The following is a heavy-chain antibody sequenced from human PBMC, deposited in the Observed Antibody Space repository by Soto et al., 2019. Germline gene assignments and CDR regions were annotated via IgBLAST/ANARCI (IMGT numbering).Heavy chain of an antibody. J-gene: IGHJ6*02. CDR1: GFKFSSYW. Sequence: GGSLRLSCAASGFKFSSYWMFWVRQAPGKGLVWVSRINSDGSSTSYADSVKGRFTISRDNAKNTLYLQMNSLRAEDTAVYYCARSTVTTWGYYYFGMDVWGQGTTVTVSS. CDR2: INSDGSST. CDR3: ARSTVTTWGYYYFGMDV. V-gene: IGHV3-74*01. D-gene: IGHD4-17*01.